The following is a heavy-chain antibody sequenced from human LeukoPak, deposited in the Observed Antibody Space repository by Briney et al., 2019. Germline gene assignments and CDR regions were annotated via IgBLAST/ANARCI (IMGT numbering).Heavy chain of an antibody. Sequence: GGSLRLSCAASVFTFNTYGMNWVRQAPGKGLEWVAIIWYDGSDKYYAESVKGRFTISRDNSKNTLFLQVNSLRADDTAVHYCARVGCTGGSCLAYNYYAMDVWGQGTTVTVSS. V-gene: IGHV3-33*01. CDR1: VFTFNTYG. J-gene: IGHJ6*02. D-gene: IGHD2-15*01. CDR3: ARVGCTGGSCLAYNYYAMDV. CDR2: IWYDGSDK.